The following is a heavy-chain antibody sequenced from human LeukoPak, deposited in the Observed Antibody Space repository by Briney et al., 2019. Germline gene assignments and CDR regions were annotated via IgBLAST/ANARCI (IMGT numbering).Heavy chain of an antibody. CDR3: GRDCFCGADSYFRS. CDR2: ISGSGGST. CDR1: GFTFNSYV. V-gene: IGHV3-23*01. J-gene: IGHJ4*02. D-gene: IGHD2-21*02. Sequence: PGGSLRLSCPASGFTFNSYVMMWGRQAPGKGLEWVSAISGSGGSTYYADSVKGRFTISRKNSKKSLYLQMNSLRAEDTAVYYCGRDCFCGADSYFRSWGQGTLVTVSS.